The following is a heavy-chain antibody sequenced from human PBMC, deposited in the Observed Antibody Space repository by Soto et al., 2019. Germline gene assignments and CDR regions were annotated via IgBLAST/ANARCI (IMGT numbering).Heavy chain of an antibody. CDR1: GGSISSGGYY. Sequence: QVQLQESGPGLVKPSQTLSLTCTVSGGSISSGGYYWSWIRQHPGKGLEWIGYIYYSGSTYYNPSLKSRVTISXXTXKXXFSLKLSSVTAADTAVYYCARGPNYKDDYGDFLDYWGQGTLVTVSS. V-gene: IGHV4-31*03. D-gene: IGHD4-17*01. CDR3: ARGPNYKDDYGDFLDY. J-gene: IGHJ4*02. CDR2: IYYSGST.